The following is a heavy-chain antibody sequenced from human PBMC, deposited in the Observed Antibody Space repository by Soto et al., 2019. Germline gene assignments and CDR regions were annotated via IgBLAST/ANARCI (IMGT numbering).Heavy chain of an antibody. D-gene: IGHD3-16*01. V-gene: IGHV1-18*01. Sequence: QVQLVQSASEVMKPGASVKVSCKASGYTFIRYGITWVRQAPGQRLEWMGWISPYNDQTIYAQKLQGRVTMTAGTNTRTGLMQLRSLKSDDTAVYYCARLGYYESFWGKLSNDGSDVWGQGTSVPVS. J-gene: IGHJ6*02. CDR3: ARLGYYESFWGKLSNDGSDV. CDR2: ISPYNDQT. CDR1: GYTFIRYG.